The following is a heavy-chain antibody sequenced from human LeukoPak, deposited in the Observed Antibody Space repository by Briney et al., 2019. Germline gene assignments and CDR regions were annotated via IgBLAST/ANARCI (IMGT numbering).Heavy chain of an antibody. V-gene: IGHV3-66*01. Sequence: GGSLRLSCAASGFTVGSNYMNWVRQAPGKGLEWVSVVYSGGSTYYADSVKGRFTISRDYSKNTLYLQMNNLRAEDTAVYYCASPSAEIASINGLDFDVWGRGTLVTVSS. CDR2: VYSGGST. CDR1: GFTVGSNY. J-gene: IGHJ2*01. CDR3: ASPSAEIASINGLDFDV. D-gene: IGHD5-24*01.